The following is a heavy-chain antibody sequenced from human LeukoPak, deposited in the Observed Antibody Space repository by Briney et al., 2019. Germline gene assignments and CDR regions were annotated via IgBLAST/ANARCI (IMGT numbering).Heavy chain of an antibody. V-gene: IGHV3-11*01. CDR3: VSAQGSYNENWFDP. D-gene: IGHD3-10*01. J-gene: IGHJ5*02. Sequence: GFLRLSCAASGFTFSDYYMSWIRQAPGKGLEWIAYISYGGTAAYYADSVRGRFTVSRDNSKNSLFLEMNSLRVDDSAMYYCVSAQGSYNENWFDPWGQGTLVIVSS. CDR1: GFTFSDYY. CDR2: ISYGGTAA.